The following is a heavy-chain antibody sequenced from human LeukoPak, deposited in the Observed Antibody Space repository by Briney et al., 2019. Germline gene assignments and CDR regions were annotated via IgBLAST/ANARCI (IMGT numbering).Heavy chain of an antibody. CDR2: ISSTGGTA. J-gene: IGHJ4*02. CDR1: GFTFSSFG. V-gene: IGHV3-23*01. CDR3: AKDGGSLGEVRD. D-gene: IGHD1-26*01. Sequence: GGSLRLPCAASGFTFSSFGMSWVRQAPGKGLEWVSAISSTGGTAYYADSVKGRFTISRDSSKDTLYLQMNSLRADDTAVYYCAKDGGSLGEVRDWGQGTLVTVSS.